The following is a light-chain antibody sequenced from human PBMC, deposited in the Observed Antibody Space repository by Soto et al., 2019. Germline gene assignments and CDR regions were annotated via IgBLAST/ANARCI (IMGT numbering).Light chain of an antibody. J-gene: IGLJ1*01. CDR3: SSYISSSTYV. V-gene: IGLV2-14*01. Sequence: SVLTQPASVSGSPGQSITISCTGTSSDIGRYNYVSWYQQYPGKAPKFMIYDVSNRPSGVSNRFSGSKFGNTASLTISGLQAEDEADYYCSSYISSSTYVFGTGTKVTVL. CDR2: DVS. CDR1: SSDIGRYNY.